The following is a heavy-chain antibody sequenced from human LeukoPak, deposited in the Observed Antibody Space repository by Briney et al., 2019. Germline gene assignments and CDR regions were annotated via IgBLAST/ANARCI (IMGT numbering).Heavy chain of an antibody. D-gene: IGHD4-17*01. CDR2: MNSDGNK. CDR1: GFSVSSNQ. V-gene: IGHV3-66*01. CDR3: ASVGTATTSH. Sequence: GGSLRLSCAASGFSVSSNQMSWVRQAPGKGLEWVSVMNSDGNKYRADSVKGRFSISRDNSNNTLYLQMNSLRVDDTAVYYCASVGTATTSHWGQGTLVTVSS. J-gene: IGHJ4*02.